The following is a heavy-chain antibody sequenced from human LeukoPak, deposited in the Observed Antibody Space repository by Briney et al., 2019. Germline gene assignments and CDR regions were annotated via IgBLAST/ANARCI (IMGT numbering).Heavy chain of an antibody. CDR2: INHSGST. D-gene: IGHD3-22*01. V-gene: IGHV4-34*01. CDR1: GGSFSGYY. CDR3: ARHYDSSGYYWKRYYFDY. Sequence: SETLSLTCAVYGGSFSGYYWSWIRQPPGKGLEWIGEINHSGSTNYNPSLKSRVTISVDTSKNQFSLKLSSVTAADTAVYYCARHYDSSGYYWKRYYFDYWGQGTLVTVSS. J-gene: IGHJ4*02.